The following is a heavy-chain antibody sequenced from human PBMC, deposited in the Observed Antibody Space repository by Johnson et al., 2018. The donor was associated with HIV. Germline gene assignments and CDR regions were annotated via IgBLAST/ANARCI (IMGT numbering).Heavy chain of an antibody. CDR3: AKEDGNLNAFDI. CDR2: IRFDGSDK. V-gene: IGHV3-30*02. CDR1: GFTFSTYG. D-gene: IGHD5-24*01. Sequence: QVQLVESGGGVVQPGGSLRLSCAASGFTFSTYGVHWVRQAPGKGLEWVSFIRFDGSDKYYADFVKGRFTVSRDNSKNTMYLQMNSLRAEDTALYYCAKEDGNLNAFDIWGQGTMVTVSS. J-gene: IGHJ3*02.